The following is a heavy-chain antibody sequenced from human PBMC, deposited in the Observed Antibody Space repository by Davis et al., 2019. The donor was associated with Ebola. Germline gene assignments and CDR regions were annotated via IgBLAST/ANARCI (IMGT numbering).Heavy chain of an antibody. CDR1: GFTFSGSA. CDR2: IRSKANSYAT. Sequence: GGSLRLSCAASGFTFSGSAMHWVRQASGKGLEWVGRIRSKANSYATAYAASVKGRFTISIDDSKNTAYLQMNSLKTEDTAVYYCTLTTVTTDVWGQGTTVTVSS. CDR3: TLTTVTTDV. D-gene: IGHD4-17*01. V-gene: IGHV3-73*01. J-gene: IGHJ6*02.